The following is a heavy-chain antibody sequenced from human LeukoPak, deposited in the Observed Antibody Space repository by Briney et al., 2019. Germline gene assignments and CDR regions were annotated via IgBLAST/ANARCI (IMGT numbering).Heavy chain of an antibody. CDR2: INPNSGGT. D-gene: IGHD4-11*01. CDR3: ARVLQYWYYYYYMDV. CDR1: GYTFTGYY. J-gene: IGHJ6*03. V-gene: IGHV1-2*02. Sequence: AASVKVSCKASGYTFTGYYMHWVRQAPGQGLEWMGWINPNSGGTNYAQKFQGRVTMTRDTSISTAYMEPSRLRSDDTAVYYCARVLQYWYYYYYMDVWGKGTTVTVSS.